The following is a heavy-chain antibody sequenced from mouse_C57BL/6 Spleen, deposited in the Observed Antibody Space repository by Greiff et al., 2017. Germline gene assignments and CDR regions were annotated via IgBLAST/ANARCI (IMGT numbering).Heavy chain of an antibody. D-gene: IGHD1-3*01. V-gene: IGHV5-17*01. Sequence: EVKLVESGGGLVKPGGSLKLSCAASGFTFSDYGMHWVRQAPEKGLEWVAYISSGSSTIYYADTVKGRFTISRDNAKNTLFLQMTSLRSEYTAMYYCARNLKGYVDVWGTGTTVTVSS. J-gene: IGHJ1*03. CDR3: ARNLKGYVDV. CDR1: GFTFSDYG. CDR2: ISSGSSTI.